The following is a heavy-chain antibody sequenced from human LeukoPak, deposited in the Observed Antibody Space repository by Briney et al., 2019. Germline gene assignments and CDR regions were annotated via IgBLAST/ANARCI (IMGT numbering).Heavy chain of an antibody. D-gene: IGHD3-10*01. J-gene: IGHJ4*02. Sequence: GASVKVSCKASGYPVSAHFLNWVRQAPGQGLEWMGNIDTTTGNPRYAQDFTGRFVFSLDTSVSTAYLQITSLKADDTAAYYCVRGTPTPGMDYWGQRTQVTVSS. CDR1: GYPVSAHF. CDR3: VRGTPTPGMDY. CDR2: IDTTTGNP. V-gene: IGHV7-4-1*02.